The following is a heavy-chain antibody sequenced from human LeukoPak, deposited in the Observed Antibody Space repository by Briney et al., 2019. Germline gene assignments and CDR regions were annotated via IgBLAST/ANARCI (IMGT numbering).Heavy chain of an antibody. CDR1: GGSISSYY. V-gene: IGHV4-4*07. Sequence: PSETLSLTCTVPGGSISSYYWSWIRQPAGKGLEWIGRIYTSGSTNYNPSLKSRVTMSVDTSKNQFSLKLSSVTAADTAVYYCARDNAHYYDSSGYYNWFDPWGQGTLVTVSS. CDR3: ARDNAHYYDSSGYYNWFDP. D-gene: IGHD3-22*01. CDR2: IYTSGST. J-gene: IGHJ5*02.